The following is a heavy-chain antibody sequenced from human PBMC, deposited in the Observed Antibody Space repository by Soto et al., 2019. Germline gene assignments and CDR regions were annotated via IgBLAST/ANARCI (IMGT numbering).Heavy chain of an antibody. Sequence: RLSCAASGFTFSSYWMSWVRQAPGKGLEWVANIKQDGSEKYYVDSVKGRFTISRGNDKNSLYLQMNSLRAEDTAVYYCARDQGVYYYDSSGYPRAFDIWGQGTMVTVSS. CDR3: ARDQGVYYYDSSGYPRAFDI. CDR1: GFTFSSYW. CDR2: IKQDGSEK. V-gene: IGHV3-7*03. D-gene: IGHD3-22*01. J-gene: IGHJ3*02.